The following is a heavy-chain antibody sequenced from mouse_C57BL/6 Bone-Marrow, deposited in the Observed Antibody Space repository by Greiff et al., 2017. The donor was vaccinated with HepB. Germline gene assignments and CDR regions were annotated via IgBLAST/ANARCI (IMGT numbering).Heavy chain of an antibody. V-gene: IGHV14-4*01. J-gene: IGHJ2*01. Sequence: EVKLMESGAELVRPGASVRLSCTASGFNIKDDYMHWVKQRPEQGLEWIGWIDPENGDTEYAAKFQGKATITADTSSNTAYLQLSSLTSEDTAVYYCTTDGYYPFDYWGQGTTLTVSS. CDR2: IDPENGDT. D-gene: IGHD2-3*01. CDR1: GFNIKDDY. CDR3: TTDGYYPFDY.